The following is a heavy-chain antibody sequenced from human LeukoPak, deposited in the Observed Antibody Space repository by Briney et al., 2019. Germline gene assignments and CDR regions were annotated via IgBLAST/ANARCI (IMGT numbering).Heavy chain of an antibody. CDR3: ARGPINIAAAGNSRFDP. V-gene: IGHV1-8*01. Sequence: ASVKVSCKASGYTFTSYDINWVRQATGQGLEWMGWINPNSGNTGYAQKFQGRVTMTRNTSISTAYMELSSLRSEDTAVYYCARGPINIAAAGNSRFDPWGQGTLVTVSS. CDR2: INPNSGNT. D-gene: IGHD6-13*01. CDR1: GYTFTSYD. J-gene: IGHJ5*02.